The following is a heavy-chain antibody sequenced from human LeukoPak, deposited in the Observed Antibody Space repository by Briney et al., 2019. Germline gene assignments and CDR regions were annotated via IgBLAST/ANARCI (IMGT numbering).Heavy chain of an antibody. CDR1: GFTFSNHW. CDR2: IKPDGSDQ. Sequence: GGSLRLSCVGAGFTFSNHWMSWVRQAPGKGLEWVADIKPDGSDQYFVDSVKGRFAISRDNAKNSQYLQMNSLRAEDTAVYYCVSFYETYWGRGTLVTVSS. CDR3: VSFYETY. D-gene: IGHD2-2*01. J-gene: IGHJ4*02. V-gene: IGHV3-7*01.